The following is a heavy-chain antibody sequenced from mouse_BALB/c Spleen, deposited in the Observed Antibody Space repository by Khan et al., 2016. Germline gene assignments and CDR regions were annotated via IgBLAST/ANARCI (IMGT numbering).Heavy chain of an antibody. CDR1: GFTFTNYA. Sequence: EVELVESGGGLVQPGGSLKLSCAASGFTFTNYAMSWVRQTPDKRLELVATINSNGGSTYYPDNVKGRFTISRDNANNTPYLQMSSLKSEDTAMYYCARVRQAVDYWGQGTSVTVSS. J-gene: IGHJ4*01. CDR3: ARVRQAVDY. CDR2: INSNGGST. V-gene: IGHV5-6-3*01. D-gene: IGHD2-14*01.